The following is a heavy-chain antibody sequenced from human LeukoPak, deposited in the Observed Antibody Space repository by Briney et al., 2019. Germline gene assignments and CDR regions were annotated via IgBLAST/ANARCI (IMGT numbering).Heavy chain of an antibody. Sequence: GGSLRLSCTASGFAFDDYAMHWVRQAPGKGLEWVSGISWNSGSIGYADSVKGRFTISRDNAKNSLYLQMNSLRAEDTAVYYCARDEGYNFAGYFDYWGQGTLVTVSS. CDR3: ARDEGYNFAGYFDY. V-gene: IGHV3-9*01. J-gene: IGHJ4*02. CDR1: GFAFDDYA. D-gene: IGHD5-24*01. CDR2: ISWNSGSI.